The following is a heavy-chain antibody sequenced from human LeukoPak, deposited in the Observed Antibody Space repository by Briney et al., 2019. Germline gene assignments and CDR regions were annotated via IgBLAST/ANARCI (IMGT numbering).Heavy chain of an antibody. CDR1: RFTFSSYA. Sequence: GSLRLSCAASRFTFSSYAMSWVRQAPGKGLEWVSAISGSSGSTYYADSVKGRFTISRDNSKNTLYLQMNSLRGDDTAVYYCAKAFGSSRGYYYDALDVWGQGTTVTVSS. D-gene: IGHD6-13*01. CDR3: AKAFGSSRGYYYDALDV. J-gene: IGHJ6*02. CDR2: ISGSSGST. V-gene: IGHV3-23*01.